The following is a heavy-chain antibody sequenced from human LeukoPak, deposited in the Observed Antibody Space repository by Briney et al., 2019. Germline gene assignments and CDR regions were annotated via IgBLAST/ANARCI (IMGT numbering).Heavy chain of an antibody. CDR2: ISSSSSYI. Sequence: GGSLRLSGAASGFTFSSYSMTWVRQAPGKGLEWVSSISSSSSYIYYADSVKGRFTISRDNAKNSLYLQMNSLRAEDTAVYYCLYYYDSSGYQIWGQGTLVTVSS. CDR1: GFTFSSYS. D-gene: IGHD3-22*01. CDR3: LYYYDSSGYQI. J-gene: IGHJ4*02. V-gene: IGHV3-21*01.